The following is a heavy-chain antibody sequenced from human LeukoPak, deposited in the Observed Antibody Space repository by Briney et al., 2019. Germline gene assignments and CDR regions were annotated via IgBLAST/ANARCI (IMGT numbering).Heavy chain of an antibody. Sequence: GGSLRLSCAASGFTFSSYTMSWVRQAPGEGLEWVSAISGFGGATNYADSVKGRFTISRDNSKNTVYLQMNSLRSEDTAVYYCARGDHVRIYAESSFDIWGQGTMVTVSS. V-gene: IGHV3-23*01. CDR2: ISGFGGAT. J-gene: IGHJ3*02. CDR3: ARGDHVRIYAESSFDI. D-gene: IGHD5/OR15-5a*01. CDR1: GFTFSSYT.